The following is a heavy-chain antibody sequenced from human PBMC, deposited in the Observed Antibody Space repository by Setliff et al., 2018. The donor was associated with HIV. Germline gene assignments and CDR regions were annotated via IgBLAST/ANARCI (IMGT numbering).Heavy chain of an antibody. CDR2: IKQDGSEK. J-gene: IGHJ4*02. CDR3: TKDHLSGWASDC. D-gene: IGHD6-19*01. Sequence: GSLRLSCAASGFTFSSYWMSWVRQAPGKGLEWVANIKQDGSEKYYVDSVKGRFTISRDNAKNSVYLQMNSLRVEDTAMYYCTKDHLSGWASDCWGQGTLVTVSS. CDR1: GFTFSSYW. V-gene: IGHV3-7*01.